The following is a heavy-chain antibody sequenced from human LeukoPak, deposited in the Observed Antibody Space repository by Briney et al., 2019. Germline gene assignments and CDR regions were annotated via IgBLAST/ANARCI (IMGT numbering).Heavy chain of an antibody. J-gene: IGHJ5*02. CDR2: IRSSSET. V-gene: IGHV3-48*01. D-gene: IGHD5-12*01. CDR1: GFTFSSYT. Sequence: GGSLRLSCAASGFTFSSYTMNWVRQAPGKGLEWVSHIRSSSETFYADSVKGRFTISRDNARNSLYLQMNNLRGEDTAIYYCARDAGNSGYGCDLWGQGTLVTVSS. CDR3: ARDAGNSGYGCDL.